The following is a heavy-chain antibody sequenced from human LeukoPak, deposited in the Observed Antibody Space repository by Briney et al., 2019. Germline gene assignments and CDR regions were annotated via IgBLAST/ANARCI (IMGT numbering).Heavy chain of an antibody. CDR2: IYTSGST. CDR1: GGSISSGSYY. V-gene: IGHV4-61*02. J-gene: IGHJ5*02. CDR3: VRGPYGSGISNWFDP. Sequence: PSETLSLTCTVSGGSISSGSYYWSWIRQPAGKGLEWIGRIYTSGSTNYNPSLKSRVTMSVDTSKNMTAADTAVYYCVRGPYGSGISNWFDPWGQGTLVIVSS. D-gene: IGHD3-10*01.